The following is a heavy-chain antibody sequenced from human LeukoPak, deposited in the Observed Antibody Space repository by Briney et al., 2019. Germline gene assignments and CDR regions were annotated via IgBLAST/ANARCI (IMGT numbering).Heavy chain of an antibody. Sequence: SETLSLTCAVNGGSFSDYFWGWFRQPPGKGLEWIGEVNHRGTTSSNPSPKSRVAISVDASKNQFSLKLSSVTAADTAIYYCARIHLWPENWFDAWGQGGLVTVSS. J-gene: IGHJ5*02. D-gene: IGHD3-10*01. CDR1: GGSFSDYF. CDR2: VNHRGTT. CDR3: ARIHLWPENWFDA. V-gene: IGHV4-34*01.